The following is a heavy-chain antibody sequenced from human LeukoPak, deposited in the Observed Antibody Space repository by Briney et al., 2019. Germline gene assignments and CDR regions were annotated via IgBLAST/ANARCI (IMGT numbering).Heavy chain of an antibody. CDR3: ARLYDSSGYQFPYYFDY. CDR1: GYTFTSYY. D-gene: IGHD3-22*01. CDR2: INPSGGST. V-gene: IGHV1-46*01. Sequence: ASVKVSCKASGYTFTSYYMHWVRQAPGQGLEWMGIINPSGGSTSYAQKFQGRVTMTRDMSTSTAYMELSSLRSEDTAVYYCARLYDSSGYQFPYYFDYWGQGTLVTVSS. J-gene: IGHJ4*02.